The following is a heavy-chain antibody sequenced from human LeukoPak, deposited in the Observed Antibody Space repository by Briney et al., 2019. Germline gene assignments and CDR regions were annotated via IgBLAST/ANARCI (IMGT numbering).Heavy chain of an antibody. CDR1: GPTFSSHW. V-gene: IGHV3-74*01. CDR2: ITNDGSST. CDR3: ARVPYYDFWSGYYLDY. Sequence: GGSLRLSCAASGPTFSSHWMHWVRQAPGKGLVWVSRITNDGSSTTYADSVKGRFTISRDNAKNMLYLQVNSLRAEDTAVYYCARVPYYDFWSGYYLDYWGQGTLVTVSS. J-gene: IGHJ4*02. D-gene: IGHD3-3*01.